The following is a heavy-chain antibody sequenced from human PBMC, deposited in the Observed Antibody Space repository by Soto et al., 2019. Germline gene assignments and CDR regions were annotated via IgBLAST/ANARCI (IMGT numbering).Heavy chain of an antibody. Sequence: VKLVESGGGWVQPGGSLRLSCAASGFRFSTYDMNWVRQAPGKGLEWLSYITTSSSSIKYADSVKGRFTVSRDDAKNSLYLQMSSLRDDDTAVYYCARDPQRGYSGLDVWGHGTTVSVSS. CDR2: ITTSSSSI. D-gene: IGHD2-2*01. CDR1: GFRFSTYD. J-gene: IGHJ6*02. V-gene: IGHV3-48*02. CDR3: ARDPQRGYSGLDV.